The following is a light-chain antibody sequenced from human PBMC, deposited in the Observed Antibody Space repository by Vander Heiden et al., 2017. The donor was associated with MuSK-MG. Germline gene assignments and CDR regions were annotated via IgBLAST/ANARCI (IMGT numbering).Light chain of an antibody. CDR1: TATVTSGHL. Sequence: HAVVTQEPSLTVSPGGTVTLTCGSSTATVTSGHLPYWHPQKPGQAHTILIYDTSNKHPWTHARFSGSLLGGKAARTLSGAQPEDEDDYYCLLAFGGARVFGGGTKLTVL. CDR2: DTS. CDR3: LLAFGGARV. J-gene: IGLJ2*01. V-gene: IGLV7-46*01.